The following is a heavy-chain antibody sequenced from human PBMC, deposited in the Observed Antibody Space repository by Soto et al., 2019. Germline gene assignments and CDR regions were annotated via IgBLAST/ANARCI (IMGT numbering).Heavy chain of an antibody. J-gene: IGHJ4*02. CDR3: ARDSVESWEGMNDY. CDR1: GYTFTSYG. V-gene: IGHV1-18*04. CDR2: ISAYNGNT. Sequence: SGKVSCKASGYTFTSYGISWVREAPGQGLEWMGWISAYNGNTNYAQKLQGRVTMTTDTSTSTAYMELRSLRSDDTAVYYCARDSVESWEGMNDYWGQGTLVTVSS. D-gene: IGHD1-26*01.